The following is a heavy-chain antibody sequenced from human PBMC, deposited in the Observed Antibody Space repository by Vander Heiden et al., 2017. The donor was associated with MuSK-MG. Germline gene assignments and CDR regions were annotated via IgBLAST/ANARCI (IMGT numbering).Heavy chain of an antibody. D-gene: IGHD3-10*01. Sequence: EVQLVESGGGLVKPGGSLRLSCAGSGFTFSSYNMNWVRQAPGQGLEWVSSISSSSGYTYYADSVKGRFTISRDNAKNSLYLQMDSLGAEDTAVYFCARDSYGSGSQIYYFDSWGQGTQVTVSS. CDR2: ISSSSGYT. CDR1: GFTFSSYN. J-gene: IGHJ4*02. V-gene: IGHV3-21*01. CDR3: ARDSYGSGSQIYYFDS.